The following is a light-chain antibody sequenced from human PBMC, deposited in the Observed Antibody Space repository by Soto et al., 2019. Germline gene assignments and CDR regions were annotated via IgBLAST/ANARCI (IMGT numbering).Light chain of an antibody. CDR1: SSNIGAGYD. Sequence: QAVVTQPPSVSGAPGQRVTISCTGSSSNIGAGYDVHWYQQLPGTAPKLLIYGNINRPSGVPDRFSGSKSGTSASLAITGLQAEDEADYYCQSYDSSPSGSRVFGGGTKVTVL. CDR2: GNI. J-gene: IGLJ2*01. V-gene: IGLV1-40*01. CDR3: QSYDSSPSGSRV.